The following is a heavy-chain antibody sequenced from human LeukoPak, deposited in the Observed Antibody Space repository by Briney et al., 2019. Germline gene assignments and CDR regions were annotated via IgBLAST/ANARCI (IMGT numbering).Heavy chain of an antibody. V-gene: IGHV1-18*01. Sequence: ASVKVSCKASGYTFTSYGISWVLQAPGQGLEWMGWISAYNGNTNYAQKLQGRVTMTTDTSTSTAYMELRSLRSDDTAVYYCARDRLGIRFLEWLLPDWGQGTLVTVSS. CDR2: ISAYNGNT. CDR1: GYTFTSYG. D-gene: IGHD3-3*01. J-gene: IGHJ4*02. CDR3: ARDRLGIRFLEWLLPD.